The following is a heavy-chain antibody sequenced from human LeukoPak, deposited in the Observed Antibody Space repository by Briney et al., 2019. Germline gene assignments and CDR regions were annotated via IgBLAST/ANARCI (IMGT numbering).Heavy chain of an antibody. J-gene: IGHJ4*02. CDR1: GYTFTNYG. V-gene: IGHV1-18*01. CDR2: ISAYNGNT. Sequence: VSVKVSCKASGYTFTNYGISWVRQAPGQGHKWMGWISAYNGNTNYAQKFQGRITMTTETSTSTAYMELRSLRSDDTAVYYCAKLVIDSGKPEDFWGQGTLVTVSS. CDR3: AKLVIDSGKPEDF. D-gene: IGHD1-26*01.